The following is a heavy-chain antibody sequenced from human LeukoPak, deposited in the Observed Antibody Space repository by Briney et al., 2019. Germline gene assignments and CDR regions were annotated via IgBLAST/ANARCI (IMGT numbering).Heavy chain of an antibody. J-gene: IGHJ4*02. CDR1: GFTCSSYE. V-gene: IGHV3-48*03. D-gene: IGHD2-8*02. CDR3: ASLLGLDY. Sequence: QPGGSLSLACAASGFTCSSYEMNWVRQAPGKGLEWVSYISSSDNTIYYADSVKGRFTISRDNAKNSLYLRMNSLRAEDTALYYCASLLGLDYWGLGTLVTVSS. CDR2: ISSSDNTI.